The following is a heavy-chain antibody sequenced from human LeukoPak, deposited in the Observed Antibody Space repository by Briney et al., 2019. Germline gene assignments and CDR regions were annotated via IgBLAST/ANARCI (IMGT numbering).Heavy chain of an antibody. CDR1: GFTFDDYA. CDR2: ISWNSGSI. D-gene: IGHD4-23*01. V-gene: IGHV3-9*01. CDR3: AKGGNLGAFDI. Sequence: PGRSLRLSCAASGFTFDDYAMHWVRQAPGKGLEWVSGISWNSGSIGYADSVKGRFTISRDNAKNSLYLQMNSLRAEDTALYYCAKGGNLGAFDIWGQGTMVTVSS. J-gene: IGHJ3*02.